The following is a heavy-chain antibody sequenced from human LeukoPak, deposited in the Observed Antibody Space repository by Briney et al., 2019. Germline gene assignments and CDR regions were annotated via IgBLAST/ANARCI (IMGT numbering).Heavy chain of an antibody. CDR1: GGSFSGYS. V-gene: IGHV4-34*01. D-gene: IGHD4-4*01. CDR2: INHSGSS. CDR3: ARGPGIVYSSFAVYYFDY. Sequence: TSETLSLTCAVYGGSFSGYSWSWIRQPPGKGLEWIGDINHSGSSNYIPSLKSRVTISVDTSKNQFSLKLSSVTAADTAVYYCARGPGIVYSSFAVYYFDYWGQGTLVTVSS. J-gene: IGHJ4*02.